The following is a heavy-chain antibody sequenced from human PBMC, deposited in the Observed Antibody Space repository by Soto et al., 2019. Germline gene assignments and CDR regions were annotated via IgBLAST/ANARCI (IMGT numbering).Heavy chain of an antibody. V-gene: IGHV1-2*02. CDR2: INPNSGGT. J-gene: IGHJ4*02. D-gene: IGHD3-3*01. CDR3: AREATIFGVVIMILDY. CDR1: GYTFTGYY. Sequence: ASVKVSCKASGYTFTGYYMHWVRQAPGQGLEWMGWINPNSGGTNYAQKFQGRVTMTRDTSISTAYMELSRLRSDDTAVYYCAREATIFGVVIMILDYWGQGTLVPVSS.